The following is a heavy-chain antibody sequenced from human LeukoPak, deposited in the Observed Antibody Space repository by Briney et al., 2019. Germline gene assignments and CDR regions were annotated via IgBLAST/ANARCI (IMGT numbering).Heavy chain of an antibody. CDR3: ARDQGGDGYNLFFY. V-gene: IGHV3-66*01. Sequence: GGSLRLSCAASGFTVSSNYMSWVRQAPGKGLEWVSVIYSGGSTYYADSVKGRFTISRDNSKNTLYLQMNSLRAEDTAVYYCARDQGGDGYNLFFYWGQGTLVTVSS. J-gene: IGHJ4*02. D-gene: IGHD5-24*01. CDR2: IYSGGST. CDR1: GFTVSSNY.